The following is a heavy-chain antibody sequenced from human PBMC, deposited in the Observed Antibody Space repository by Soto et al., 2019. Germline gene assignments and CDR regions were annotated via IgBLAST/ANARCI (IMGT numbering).Heavy chain of an antibody. CDR3: ARAQLTYYYDSSGL. CDR2: ISYDGSNK. V-gene: IGHV3-30*03. J-gene: IGHJ3*01. CDR1: GFSFSDYG. Sequence: PGGFLRLSCAASGFSFSDYGMHWVRQAPGKGLEWVAVISYDGSNKYYADSVKGRFTISRDNSKNTLYLQMNSLRAEDTAVYYCARAQLTYYYDSSGLWGQGTMVTVSS. D-gene: IGHD3-22*01.